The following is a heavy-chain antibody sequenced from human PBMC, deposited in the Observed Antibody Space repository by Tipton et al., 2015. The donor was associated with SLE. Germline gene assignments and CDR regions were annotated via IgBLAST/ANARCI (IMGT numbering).Heavy chain of an antibody. CDR1: GDSISRSN. CDR3: AREFLNPVTTVHYYFDL. V-gene: IGHV4-59*12. Sequence: TLSLTCTVSGDSISRSNWNWIRQPPGKGLEWIGFVSYSGSTNYNPSLKSRVTISIDTSKNHFSLKLISVTAADTAVYYCAREFLNPVTTVHYYFDLWGRGTLVTVSS. D-gene: IGHD4-11*01. CDR2: VSYSGST. J-gene: IGHJ2*01.